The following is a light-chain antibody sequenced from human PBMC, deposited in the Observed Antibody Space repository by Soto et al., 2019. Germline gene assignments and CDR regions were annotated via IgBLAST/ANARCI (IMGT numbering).Light chain of an antibody. Sequence: QSALTQPASVSGSHGQSITISCTGTNSDVGDYNYVSWYQQHPGKAPKLIIYEVSNRPSGISDRFSASKSGNTASLTISGLQAEDEADYYCSSYTNSNTRVFGTGTKVTVL. CDR2: EVS. CDR1: NSDVGDYNY. J-gene: IGLJ1*01. V-gene: IGLV2-14*01. CDR3: SSYTNSNTRV.